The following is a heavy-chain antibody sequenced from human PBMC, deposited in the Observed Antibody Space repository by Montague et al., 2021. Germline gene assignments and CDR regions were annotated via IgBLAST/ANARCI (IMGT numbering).Heavy chain of an antibody. J-gene: IGHJ4*02. CDR1: GDSVANNNAA. V-gene: IGHV6-1*01. CDR3: AREGAGDLLFSFDS. CDR2: TYYRSTWYT. D-gene: IGHD3-10*01. Sequence: CAISGDSVANNNAARNWIRESPSRGLEWLGRTYYRSTWYTDYAVSVKGRIAINPDTSKNQFSLQLNSVTPEDTAVYYCAREGAGDLLFSFDSWGQGTLVTVSS.